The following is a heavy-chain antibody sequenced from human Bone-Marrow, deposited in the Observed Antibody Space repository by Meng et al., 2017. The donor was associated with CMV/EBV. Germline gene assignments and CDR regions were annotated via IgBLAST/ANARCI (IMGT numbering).Heavy chain of an antibody. V-gene: IGHV3-9*01. CDR2: ISWNSGSI. CDR1: GFTFDDYA. J-gene: IGHJ4*02. D-gene: IGHD1-26*01. Sequence: GGSLRLSCAASGFTFDDYAMHWVRQAPGKGLEWVSGISWNSGSIGYADSVKGRFTISRDNAKNSLYLQMNSLRAEDTAVYYCARDQYRGGASFDYWGQGTLVTVSS. CDR3: ARDQYRGGASFDY.